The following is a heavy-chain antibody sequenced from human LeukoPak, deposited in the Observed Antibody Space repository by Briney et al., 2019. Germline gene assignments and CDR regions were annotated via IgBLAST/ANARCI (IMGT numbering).Heavy chain of an antibody. CDR2: IKQDGIET. D-gene: IGHD3-16*02. CDR3: ASRGDLSWFGALRH. CDR1: GLTFSNYW. V-gene: IGHV3-7*01. J-gene: IGHJ4*02. Sequence: GGSLRLSCVVPGLTFSNYWMDWVRQAPGKGREWGAFIKQDGIETSYVDSVKGRFTISRDNARNSLSLQMNSLRAEDTAVYYCASRGDLSWFGALRHWSQGTLVTVSS.